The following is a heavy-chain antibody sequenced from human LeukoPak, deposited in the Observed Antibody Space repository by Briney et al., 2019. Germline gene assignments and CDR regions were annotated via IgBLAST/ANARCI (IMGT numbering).Heavy chain of an antibody. CDR2: ISGSGGST. Sequence: PGGSLRLSCAASGFTFNSYAMSWVRQAPGKGLEWVSAISGSGGSTYYADSVKGRFTISRDNSKNTLYLQMNSLRAEDTAVYYCAKDLVLTYYYYGMDVWGQGTTVTVSS. CDR1: GFTFNSYA. D-gene: IGHD4/OR15-4a*01. J-gene: IGHJ6*02. V-gene: IGHV3-23*01. CDR3: AKDLVLTYYYYGMDV.